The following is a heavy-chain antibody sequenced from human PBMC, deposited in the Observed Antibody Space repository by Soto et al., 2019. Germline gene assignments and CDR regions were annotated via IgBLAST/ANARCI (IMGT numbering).Heavy chain of an antibody. D-gene: IGHD6-19*01. CDR2: IRRKANSYTT. Sequence: EVQLVESGGGLVQPGGSLRLSCAASGLIFSDYHMDWVRQAPGQGLGWGGRIRRKANSYTTEYAASVKGRFTISRHDSKNSLYLQMKSLKSEDTAVYYGAMLCVWCGGSSGMDVWGQGTTVTVSS. J-gene: IGHJ6*02. V-gene: IGHV3-72*01. CDR1: GLIFSDYH. CDR3: AMLCVWCGGSSGMDV.